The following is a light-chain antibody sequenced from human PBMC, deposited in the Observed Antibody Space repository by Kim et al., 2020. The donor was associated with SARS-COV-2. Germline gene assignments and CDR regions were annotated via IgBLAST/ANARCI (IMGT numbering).Light chain of an antibody. J-gene: IGKJ1*01. CDR3: QQYGSSWT. CDR1: QSVSSSY. V-gene: IGKV3-20*01. Sequence: LAPGERATLSCRASQSVSSSYLAWYQQKPGQAPRLLIYGASSRATGIPDRFSGSGSGTDFTLTISRLEPEDFAVYSCQQYGSSWTFGQGTKVDIK. CDR2: GAS.